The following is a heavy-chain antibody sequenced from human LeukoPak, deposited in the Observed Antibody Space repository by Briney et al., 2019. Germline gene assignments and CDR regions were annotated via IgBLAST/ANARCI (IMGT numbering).Heavy chain of an antibody. J-gene: IGHJ3*02. V-gene: IGHV3-48*03. CDR3: ARDVVVVVAATPAFDI. CDR2: ISSSGSTI. D-gene: IGHD2-15*01. CDR1: GFTFSSYE. Sequence: GGSLRLSCAASGFTFSSYEMNWVRQAPGKGLEWVSYISSSGSTIYYADSVKGRFTISRDNAKNSLYLQMNSLRAEDTAVYYCARDVVVVVAATPAFDIWGQGTMVTVSS.